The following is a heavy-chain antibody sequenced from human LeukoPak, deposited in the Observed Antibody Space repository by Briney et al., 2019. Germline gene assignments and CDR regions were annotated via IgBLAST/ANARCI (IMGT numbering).Heavy chain of an antibody. Sequence: PSETLSLTCAVYGGSFSGYYWSWIRQHPGKGLEWIGYIYYSGSTYYNPSLKSRVTISVDTSKNQFSLKLSSVTAADTAVYYCARCESFFDIWGQGTMVTVSS. V-gene: IGHV4-31*11. CDR2: IYYSGST. CDR3: ARCESFFDI. CDR1: GGSFSGYY. J-gene: IGHJ3*02.